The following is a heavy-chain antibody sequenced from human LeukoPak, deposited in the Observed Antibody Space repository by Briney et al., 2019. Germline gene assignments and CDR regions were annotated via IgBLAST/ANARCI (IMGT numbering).Heavy chain of an antibody. CDR2: IYYSGST. V-gene: IGHV4-59*01. Sequence: SSETLSLTCTVSGGSISSYYWSWIRQPPGKGLEWIGYIYYSGSTNYNPSLKSRVTISVDTSKNQFSLKLSSVTAADTAVYYCARVGGSYRDAFDIWGQGTMVTVSS. D-gene: IGHD1-26*01. J-gene: IGHJ3*02. CDR3: ARVGGSYRDAFDI. CDR1: GGSISSYY.